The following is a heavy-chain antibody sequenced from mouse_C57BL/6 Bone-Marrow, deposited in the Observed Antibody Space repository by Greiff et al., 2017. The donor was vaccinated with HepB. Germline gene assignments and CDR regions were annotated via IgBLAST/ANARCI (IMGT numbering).Heavy chain of an antibody. CDR3: ARPSGRYYYAMDY. Sequence: VQLQQPGAELVKPGASVKIPCKASGYTFTDYNMDWVKQSHGKSLEWIGDINPNNGGTIYNQKFKGKATLTVDKSSSTAYMELRSLTSEDTAVYYCARPSGRYYYAMDYWGQGTSVTVSS. CDR1: GYTFTDYN. D-gene: IGHD3-2*02. V-gene: IGHV1-18*01. J-gene: IGHJ4*01. CDR2: INPNNGGT.